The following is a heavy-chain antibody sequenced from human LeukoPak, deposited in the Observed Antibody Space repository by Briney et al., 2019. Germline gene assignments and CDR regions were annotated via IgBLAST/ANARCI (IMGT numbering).Heavy chain of an antibody. V-gene: IGHV1-69*13. CDR2: IIPIFGTA. D-gene: IGHD1-26*01. CDR1: GYTFTSYG. J-gene: IGHJ4*02. CDR3: ASLGNSPGHYFDY. Sequence: ASVKVSCKTSGYTFTSYGISWVRQAPGQGLEWMGGIIPIFGTANYAQKFQGRVTITADESTSTAYMELSSLRSEDTAVYYCASLGNSPGHYFDYWGQGTLVTVSS.